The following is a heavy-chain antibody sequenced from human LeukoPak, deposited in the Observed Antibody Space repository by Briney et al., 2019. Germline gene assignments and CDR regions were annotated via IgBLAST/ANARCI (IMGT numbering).Heavy chain of an antibody. CDR1: GFTITTDW. CDR3: ARAITGSRNALDV. V-gene: IGHV3-74*01. Sequence: PGGSLRLSCEASGFTITTDWMHWVRQDPGKGLVWVSRINGDGTNINYADSVKGRFTISRDNAKNALFLQMYSLRADDTFVYYCARAITGSRNALDVWGQGTAVTVSS. CDR2: INGDGTNI. J-gene: IGHJ6*02. D-gene: IGHD1-20*01.